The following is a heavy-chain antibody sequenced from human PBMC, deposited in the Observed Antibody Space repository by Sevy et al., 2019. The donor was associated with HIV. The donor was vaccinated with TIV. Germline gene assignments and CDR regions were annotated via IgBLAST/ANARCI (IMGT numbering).Heavy chain of an antibody. V-gene: IGHV3-21*01. D-gene: IGHD6-19*01. J-gene: IGHJ4*02. CDR3: ARFETIAVTTGDY. CDR1: GFTFSSYS. CDR2: ISRDSIYI. Sequence: GGSLRLSCAASGFTFSSYSMNWVRQAPGKGLEWVSSISRDSIYIFYADSVKGRFTISRDNAKNSLHLQMNSLRAEDTAVYYCARFETIAVTTGDYWGQGTLVTVSS.